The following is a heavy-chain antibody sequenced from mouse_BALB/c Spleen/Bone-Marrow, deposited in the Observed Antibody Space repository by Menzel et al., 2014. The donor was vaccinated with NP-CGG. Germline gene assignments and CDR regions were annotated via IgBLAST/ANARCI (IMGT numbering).Heavy chain of an antibody. J-gene: IGHJ3*01. CDR1: GFSLTNYG. V-gene: IGHV2-3*01. CDR2: IWGDGST. D-gene: IGHD3-3*01. CDR3: RGGPWFAY. Sequence: VQLVESGPGLVAPSQSLSIICTVSGFSLTNYGISWVRQPPGKGLEWLGVIWGDGSTNYHSALISRLSISKDNSKSQVLLKLNSLQTDDTATYYCRGGPWFAYWGQGTLVTVSA.